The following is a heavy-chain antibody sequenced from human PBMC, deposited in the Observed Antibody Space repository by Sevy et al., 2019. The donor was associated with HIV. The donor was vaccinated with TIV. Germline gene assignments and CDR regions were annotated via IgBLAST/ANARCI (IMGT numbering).Heavy chain of an antibody. CDR1: GFTFRSHA. V-gene: IGHV3-23*01. CDR3: VKTSPPTVTTHYYGMDV. Sequence: GGSLRLSCAASGFTFRSHAMSWVRQAPGKGLEWVSTISGSGSNTYYANSVKGRFTISRDNSKNTQNRQMNSLRAEDTAVYYCVKTSPPTVTTHYYGMDVWGQGTTVTVSS. D-gene: IGHD4-17*01. J-gene: IGHJ6*02. CDR2: ISGSGSNT.